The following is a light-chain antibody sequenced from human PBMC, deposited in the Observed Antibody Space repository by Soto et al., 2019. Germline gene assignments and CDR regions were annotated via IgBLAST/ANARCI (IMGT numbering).Light chain of an antibody. V-gene: IGKV3-15*01. J-gene: IGKJ1*01. CDR3: QQYDNWPPWT. CDR1: QSVSSN. Sequence: EIVMTQSPATLSVSPGERGTLSCRASQSVSSNLAWYQQKPGQAPRLLIYGASIRATGIPARFSGSGSGTELTLTISSLQSEDCAVYYCQQYDNWPPWTFGQGTKVEIK. CDR2: GAS.